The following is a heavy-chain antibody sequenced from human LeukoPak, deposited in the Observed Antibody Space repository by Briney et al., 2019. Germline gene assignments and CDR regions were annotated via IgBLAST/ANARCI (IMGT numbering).Heavy chain of an antibody. J-gene: IGHJ4*02. V-gene: IGHV4-34*01. Sequence: SETLSLTCAVYGGSFSGYYWSWIRQPPGKGLEWIGEINHSGSTNYNPSLKSRVTISVETSKNQFSLKLSSVTAAETAVYYCAREGYYYDSSGYYRGFDYWGQGTLVTVSS. CDR1: GGSFSGYY. CDR3: AREGYYYDSSGYYRGFDY. D-gene: IGHD3-22*01. CDR2: INHSGST.